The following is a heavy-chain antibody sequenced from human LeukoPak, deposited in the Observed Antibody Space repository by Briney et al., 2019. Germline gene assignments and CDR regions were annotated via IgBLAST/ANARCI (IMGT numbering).Heavy chain of an antibody. CDR3: ARWGATGYGDY. CDR1: GFTSSNYG. Sequence: GGSLRLSCAASGFTSSNYGMNWVRQAPGKGLEWVSYISDSSSTIYYADSVKGRLTISRDNAKNSLYLQMNSLRAEDTAVYCCARWGATGYGDYWGQGTLVTVSS. J-gene: IGHJ4*02. CDR2: ISDSSSTI. V-gene: IGHV3-48*03. D-gene: IGHD3-9*01.